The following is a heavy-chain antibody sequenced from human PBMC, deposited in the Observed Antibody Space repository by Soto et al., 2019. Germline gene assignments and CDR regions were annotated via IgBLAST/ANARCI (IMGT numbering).Heavy chain of an antibody. J-gene: IGHJ4*02. Sequence: QLQLQESGPGLVKPSETLSLTCTVSGGSISSSSYYWGWIRQPPGKGLEWIGSIYYSGSTYYNPSLKSRVTISVDTSKNQFSLKLSSVTAADTAVYYCARRVRAKSGSYYHFDYWGQGTLVTVSS. CDR1: GGSISSSSYY. CDR3: ARRVRAKSGSYYHFDY. V-gene: IGHV4-39*01. D-gene: IGHD1-26*01. CDR2: IYYSGST.